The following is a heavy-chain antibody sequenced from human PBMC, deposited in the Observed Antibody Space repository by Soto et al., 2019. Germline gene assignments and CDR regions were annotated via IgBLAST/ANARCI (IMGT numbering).Heavy chain of an antibody. Sequence: QVQLQASGPGLVKPSETLSLTCTLSGASMNSYHWSWIRQPAGKGLEWIGHIHSSGSTNYNPSLKSRVTMSVDTSKNQFSLRLMSLTAADTAVYYCARDQGVAAAGITWFDPWGQGSLVTVSS. CDR2: IHSSGST. CDR1: GASMNSYH. V-gene: IGHV4-4*07. J-gene: IGHJ5*02. D-gene: IGHD6-13*01. CDR3: ARDQGVAAAGITWFDP.